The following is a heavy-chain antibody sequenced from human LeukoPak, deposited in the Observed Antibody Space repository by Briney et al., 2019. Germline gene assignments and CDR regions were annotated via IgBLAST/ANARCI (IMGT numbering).Heavy chain of an antibody. V-gene: IGHV4-31*11. CDR2: IYYSGST. J-gene: IGHJ5*02. D-gene: IGHD3-10*01. CDR3: ARFHGDWFDP. Sequence: PSETLSLTCAVYGGSFSGYYWSWIRQHPGKGLEWIGYIYYSGSTYYNPSLKSRVTISVDTSKNQFSLKLSSVTAADTAVYYCARFHGDWFDPWGQGTLVTVSS. CDR1: GGSFSGYY.